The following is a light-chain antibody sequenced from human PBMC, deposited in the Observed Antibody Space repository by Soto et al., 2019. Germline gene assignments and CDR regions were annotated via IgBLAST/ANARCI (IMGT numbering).Light chain of an antibody. V-gene: IGLV7-43*01. CDR2: GTT. Sequence: QTVVTQEPTLTVSPGGTVTLTCASSTGAVTSGNYPNWFQQKPGQAPRALIYGTTNKHSWTPARFSGSLLGGKAALTLSGVQPEDEAEYYCLLYYGAAHVFGTGTKLTVL. CDR3: LLYYGAAHV. J-gene: IGLJ1*01. CDR1: TGAVTSGNY.